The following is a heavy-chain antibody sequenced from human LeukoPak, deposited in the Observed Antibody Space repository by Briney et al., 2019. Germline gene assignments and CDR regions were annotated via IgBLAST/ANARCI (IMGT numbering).Heavy chain of an antibody. CDR2: INPNSGGT. CDR1: GYTFTGYY. V-gene: IGHV1-2*02. J-gene: IGHJ5*02. Sequence: GASVKVSCKASGYTFTGYYMHWVRQAPGQGLEWMGWINPNSGGTNYAQKFQGRVTMTRDTSISTAYMELSRLRSDDTAVYYCARLAQDITMMGLDPWGQGTLVTVSS. D-gene: IGHD3-22*01. CDR3: ARLAQDITMMGLDP.